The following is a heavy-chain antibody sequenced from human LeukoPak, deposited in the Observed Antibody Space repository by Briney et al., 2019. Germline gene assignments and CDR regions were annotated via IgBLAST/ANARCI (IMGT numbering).Heavy chain of an antibody. CDR3: AKDPYSSGWYPGMDV. J-gene: IGHJ6*02. Sequence: GGSLRLSCAASGFTFSSYAMSWVRQAPGKGLEWVSAISGSGGSTYYADSVKGRFTISRDNSKNTLYLQMNSLRAEDTAVYYCAKDPYSSGWYPGMDVWGQGTTVTVSS. V-gene: IGHV3-23*01. D-gene: IGHD6-19*01. CDR1: GFTFSSYA. CDR2: ISGSGGST.